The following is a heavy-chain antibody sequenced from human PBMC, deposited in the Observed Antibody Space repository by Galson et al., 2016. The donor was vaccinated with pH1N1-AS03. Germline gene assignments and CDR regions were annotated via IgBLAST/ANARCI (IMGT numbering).Heavy chain of an antibody. CDR3: SGSPDYSHTSVYYGTAY. CDR2: LIPIFHTP. V-gene: IGHV1-69*06. CDR1: GGTFSSYA. J-gene: IGHJ4*02. Sequence: SVKVSCKASGGTFSSYAFTWVRQAPGQGLEWVGGLIPIFHTPNYAQKFQGRVTIIADKSTSTAYMELRSLTSEETAVYYCSGSPDYSHTSVYYGTAYWGQGTLVTVSS. D-gene: IGHD3-22*01.